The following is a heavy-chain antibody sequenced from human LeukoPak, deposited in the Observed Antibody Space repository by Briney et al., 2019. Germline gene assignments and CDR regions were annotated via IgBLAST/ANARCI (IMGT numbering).Heavy chain of an antibody. CDR2: IKQDGSGK. CDR1: GFTFSSYW. J-gene: IGHJ5*02. CDR3: AKKYNTGLDP. D-gene: IGHD1-14*01. V-gene: IGHV3-7*03. Sequence: GGSLRLSCAASGFTFSSYWMSWVRQAPGKGLEWVANIKQDGSGKYYVDSVKGRFTISRDNSKNTLYLQMNSLRAEDTAVYYCAKKYNTGLDPWGQGTLVTVSS.